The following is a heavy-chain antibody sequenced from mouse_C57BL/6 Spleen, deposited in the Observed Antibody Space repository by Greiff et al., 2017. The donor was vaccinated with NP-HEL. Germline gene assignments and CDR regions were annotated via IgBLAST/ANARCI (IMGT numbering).Heavy chain of an antibody. CDR1: GFTFSDYG. V-gene: IGHV5-17*01. D-gene: IGHD2-5*01. J-gene: IGHJ4*01. Sequence: EVMLVESGGGLVKPGGSLKLSCAASGFTFSDYGMHWVRQAPEKGLEWVAYISSGSSTIYYADTVKGRFTISRDNAKNTLFLQMTSLRSEDTAMYYCASDSTRYAMDYWGQGTSVTVSS. CDR2: ISSGSSTI. CDR3: ASDSTRYAMDY.